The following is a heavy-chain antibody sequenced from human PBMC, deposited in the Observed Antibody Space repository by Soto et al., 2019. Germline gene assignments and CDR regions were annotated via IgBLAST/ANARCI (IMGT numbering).Heavy chain of an antibody. V-gene: IGHV3-33*01. J-gene: IGHJ4*02. CDR3: ARDGAYDRTPGDFDY. D-gene: IGHD3-22*01. CDR2: VWYDGSKK. CDR1: GFTFSSYG. Sequence: QVQLVESGGGVVQPGRSLRLSCAASGFTFSSYGMHWVRQAPGKGLEWVAVVWYDGSKKYYADSVKCRYTFSRDNSNNTLYLQMKSLRAEDTAVYYCARDGAYDRTPGDFDYWGQGTLVTVSS.